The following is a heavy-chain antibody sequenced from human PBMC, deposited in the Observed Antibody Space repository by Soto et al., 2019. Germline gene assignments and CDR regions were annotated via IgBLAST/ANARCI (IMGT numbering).Heavy chain of an antibody. J-gene: IGHJ6*02. CDR3: ARDTTMIVVVTTAPYGMDV. CDR2: ISLYSDGT. Sequence: ASVKVSCKTSGYTFSNYGITWVRQAPGQPLEWLGWISLYSDGTNYAQKFQGRVSMTTDTSTTTAYMELRSLRSDDTAVYYCARDTTMIVVVTTAPYGMDVWGQGTTVTVSS. CDR1: GYTFSNYG. V-gene: IGHV1-18*01. D-gene: IGHD3-22*01.